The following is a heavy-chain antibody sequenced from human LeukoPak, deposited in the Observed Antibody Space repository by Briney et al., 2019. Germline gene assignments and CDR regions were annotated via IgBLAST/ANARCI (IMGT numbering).Heavy chain of an antibody. CDR2: IKQDGSEK. V-gene: IGHV3-7*01. CDR3: ARSGNNYYYYMDV. Sequence: GGSLRLSCAASGFTFSSYWMSWVRQAPGKGLEWVANIKQDGSEKYYVDSGKVRFTIARDNAKNSLYLQVNSLRAEDTAVYYCARSGNNYYYYMDVWGKGTTVTVSS. D-gene: IGHD2/OR15-2a*01. CDR1: GFTFSSYW. J-gene: IGHJ6*03.